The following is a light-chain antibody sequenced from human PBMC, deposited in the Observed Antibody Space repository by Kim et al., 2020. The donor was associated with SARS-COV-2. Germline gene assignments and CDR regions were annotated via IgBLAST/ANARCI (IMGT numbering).Light chain of an antibody. CDR3: QQTYISPIT. J-gene: IGKJ5*01. V-gene: IGKV1-39*01. CDR1: QSICIS. CDR2: SAS. Sequence: ASVGDRVTITCRASQSICISLNWYRHDPGKAPKLLIHSASTLHSGVPSRFSGSGSETDFTLTIASLQPEDFATYYCQQTYISPITFGQGTRLEIK.